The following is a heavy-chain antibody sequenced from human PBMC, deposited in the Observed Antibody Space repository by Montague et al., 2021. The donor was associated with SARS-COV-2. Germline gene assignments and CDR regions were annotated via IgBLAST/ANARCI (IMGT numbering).Heavy chain of an antibody. J-gene: IGHJ4*02. CDR2: TYYMSKWYN. V-gene: IGHV6-1*01. Sequence: CAISGDSVSRDSAAWNWIRRSPSRGLEWLGRTYYMSKWYNDYEESVKSRITIDPDTSKHQFSLHLNSVTPEDTAVYYCARIPVGSKYYFDFWGQGTLVTVSS. CDR1: GDSVSRDSAA. D-gene: IGHD2-2*01. CDR3: ARIPVGSKYYFDF.